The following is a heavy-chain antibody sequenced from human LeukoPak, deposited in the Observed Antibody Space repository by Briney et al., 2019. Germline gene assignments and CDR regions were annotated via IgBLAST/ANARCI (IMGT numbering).Heavy chain of an antibody. CDR3: ARDRVWGSYRWYYFDY. Sequence: GGSLRLSCAASGFTFSSFWMSWVRQAPGKEPEWVANIKQDGSEKYYVDSVKGRFTISRDNAKNSLYLQMNSLRAEDTAVYYCARDRVWGSYRWYYFDYWGQGTLVTVSS. D-gene: IGHD3-16*02. CDR2: IKQDGSEK. J-gene: IGHJ4*02. V-gene: IGHV3-7*01. CDR1: GFTFSSFW.